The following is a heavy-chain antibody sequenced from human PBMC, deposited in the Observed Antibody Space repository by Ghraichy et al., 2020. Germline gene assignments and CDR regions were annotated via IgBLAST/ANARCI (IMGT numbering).Heavy chain of an antibody. CDR2: ISGSGSGGTT. V-gene: IGHV3-23*01. J-gene: IGHJ4*02. CDR3: ASLEWDTSKTRC. CDR1: FSSYD. D-gene: IGHD1-26*01. Sequence: LSLTCAASFSSYDMSWVRQAPGKGLEWVSAISGSGSGGTTYHADSVKGRFTISRDNSKNTLYLQMTSLRVEDTAVYPCASLEWDTSKTRCWGQGTLVTVSS.